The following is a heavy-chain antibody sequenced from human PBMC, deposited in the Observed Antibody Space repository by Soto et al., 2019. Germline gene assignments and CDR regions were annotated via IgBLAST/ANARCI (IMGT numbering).Heavy chain of an antibody. CDR2: IKQDGSEK. Sequence: GESLKISCAASGFTFSSYWMSWVRQAPGKGLEWVANIKQDGSEKYYVDSVKGRFTIPRDNAKNSLYLQMNSLRAEDTAVYYCARTGYSSWFYYGMDVWGQGTTVTVSS. CDR3: ARTGYSSWFYYGMDV. V-gene: IGHV3-7*05. CDR1: GFTFSSYW. D-gene: IGHD6-13*01. J-gene: IGHJ6*02.